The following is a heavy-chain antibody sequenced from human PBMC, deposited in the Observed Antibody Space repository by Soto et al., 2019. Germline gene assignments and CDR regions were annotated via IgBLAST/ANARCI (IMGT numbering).Heavy chain of an antibody. D-gene: IGHD6-13*01. CDR1: GFTFTSSA. CDR3: AADLYSSSWYEGYYYGMDV. Sequence: SVKVTCKASGFTFTSSAVQWVRQARGQRLEWIGWIVVGSGNTNYAQKFQERVTITRDISTSTAYMELSSLRSEDTAVYYCAADLYSSSWYEGYYYGMDVWGQGTTVTVSS. V-gene: IGHV1-58*01. CDR2: IVVGSGNT. J-gene: IGHJ6*02.